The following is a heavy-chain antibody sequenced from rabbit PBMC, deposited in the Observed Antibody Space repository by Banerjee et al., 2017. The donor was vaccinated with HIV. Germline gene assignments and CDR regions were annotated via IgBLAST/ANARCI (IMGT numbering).Heavy chain of an antibody. Sequence: QEQLKETGGGLVQPGGSLTLSCKASGFDFSSYYMSWVRQAPGKGLEWIGCIDTNSGSAYYASWVISRFTISKTSSTTVTLQMTSLTAADTATYFCAGYGYAMWGQGTLVTVS. CDR1: GFDFSSYYM. CDR3: AGYGYAM. J-gene: IGHJ4*01. CDR2: IDTNSGSA. V-gene: IGHV1S45*01. D-gene: IGHD6-1*01.